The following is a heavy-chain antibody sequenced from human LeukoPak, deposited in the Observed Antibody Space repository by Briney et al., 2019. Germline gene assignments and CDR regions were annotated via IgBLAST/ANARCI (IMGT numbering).Heavy chain of an antibody. Sequence: PGGSLRLSCVASGFTFTTYSMNWVRLAPGKGLEWVSSISTTGDFIHYADSVEGRFTISRDNAKNSLYLQMNSLRAEDTAIYYCAGRDCTNGLCQFDYWGQGTLVTVSS. CDR3: AGRDCTNGLCQFDY. J-gene: IGHJ4*02. CDR1: GFTFTTYS. CDR2: ISTTGDFI. D-gene: IGHD2-8*01. V-gene: IGHV3-21*01.